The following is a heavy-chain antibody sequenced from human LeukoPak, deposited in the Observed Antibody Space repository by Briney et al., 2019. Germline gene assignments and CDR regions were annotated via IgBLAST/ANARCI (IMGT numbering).Heavy chain of an antibody. D-gene: IGHD3-10*01. J-gene: IGHJ4*02. CDR1: GGSFNGYY. Sequence: SETLSLTCAVYGGSFNGYYWSWIRQPPEKGLEWIGEINHSGSTNYNPYLKSRVTISVDTSKNQFSLKLSSVTAADTAVYYCARAYYGSGISDYWGQGTLVTVSS. V-gene: IGHV4-34*01. CDR3: ARAYYGSGISDY. CDR2: INHSGST.